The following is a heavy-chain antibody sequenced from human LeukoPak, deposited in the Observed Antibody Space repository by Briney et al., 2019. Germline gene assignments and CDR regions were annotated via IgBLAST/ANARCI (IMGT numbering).Heavy chain of an antibody. CDR3: ARYSSSSGAIDY. D-gene: IGHD6-6*01. CDR1: GYTFTSYD. Sequence: APVKVSCKASGYTFTSYDINWVRQATGQGLEWMGWMNPNSGNTGYAQKFQGRVTITRNTSISTAYMELSSLRSEDTAVYSCARYSSSSGAIDYWGQGTLVTVSS. V-gene: IGHV1-8*03. CDR2: MNPNSGNT. J-gene: IGHJ4*02.